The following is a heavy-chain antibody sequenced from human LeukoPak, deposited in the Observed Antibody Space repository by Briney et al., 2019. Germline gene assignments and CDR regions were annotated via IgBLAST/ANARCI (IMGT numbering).Heavy chain of an antibody. Sequence: GGSLRLSCAASGFTFDDYGMSWVRQAPGKGLEWVSGINWNGGSTGYADSVKGRFTISRDNAKNSLYLQMNSLRAEDTAVYYCAKSYSSWDYYYYYMDVWGKGTTVTVSS. CDR3: AKSYSSWDYYYYYMDV. CDR1: GFTFDDYG. D-gene: IGHD6-13*01. CDR2: INWNGGST. J-gene: IGHJ6*03. V-gene: IGHV3-20*04.